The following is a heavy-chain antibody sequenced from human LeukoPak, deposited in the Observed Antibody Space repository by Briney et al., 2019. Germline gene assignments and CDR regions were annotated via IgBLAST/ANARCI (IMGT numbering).Heavy chain of an antibody. J-gene: IGHJ4*02. Sequence: SETLSLTCTVSGASFSSSTYYWVWLRQPPGKGLQWIVSIYYSGSTYYNPSLKSRVTMPVDTSKNQFSLKLSSVTAADAAVYYCARHAGGISATGTRPFDYWGQGTLVTVSS. V-gene: IGHV4-39*01. CDR1: GASFSSSTYY. CDR2: IYYSGST. D-gene: IGHD6-13*01. CDR3: ARHAGGISATGTRPFDY.